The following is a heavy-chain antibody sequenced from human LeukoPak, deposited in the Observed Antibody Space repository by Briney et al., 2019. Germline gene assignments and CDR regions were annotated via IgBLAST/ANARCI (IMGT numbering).Heavy chain of an antibody. V-gene: IGHV3-30*04. CDR1: GFTFSSYA. Sequence: GGSLRLSCAASGFTFSSYAMHWVRQAPGKGLEWVAVISYDGSNKYYADSVKGRFTISRDNSKNTLYLQMNSLRAEDTAVYYCARDGTRTGDSYYYYYMDVWGKGTTVTVSS. CDR2: ISYDGSNK. CDR3: ARDGTRTGDSYYYYYMDV. D-gene: IGHD7-27*01. J-gene: IGHJ6*03.